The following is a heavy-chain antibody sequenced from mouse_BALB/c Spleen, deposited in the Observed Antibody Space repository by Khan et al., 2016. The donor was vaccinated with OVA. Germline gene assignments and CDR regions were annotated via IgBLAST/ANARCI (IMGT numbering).Heavy chain of an antibody. D-gene: IGHD2-14*01. CDR2: LRSGGST. Sequence: EVELVESGGDLVKPGGSLKLSCAASGFTFSSYVMSWVRQTPEKRLEWVASLRSGGSTYYPDSVTGRFTLSSDNSRNILYLQMSSLRAEDTAMYYGAREAYRYDEYYFDYWGQGTTLTVSS. CDR3: AREAYRYDEYYFDY. J-gene: IGHJ2*01. V-gene: IGHV5-6-5*01. CDR1: GFTFSSYV.